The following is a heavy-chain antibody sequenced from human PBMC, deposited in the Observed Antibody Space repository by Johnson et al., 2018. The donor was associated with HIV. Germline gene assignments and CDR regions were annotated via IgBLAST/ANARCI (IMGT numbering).Heavy chain of an antibody. J-gene: IGHJ3*02. CDR1: GFTLSSYW. Sequence: MLLVESGGGLVQPGGSLRLSCGASGFTLSSYWMSWVRQAPGKGLEWVGRIKSKTDGGTTDDAAPVKGRFTISRDDSKNTLYLQMNSLKTEDTAVYYCTTGTGTTTLYAFDIWGQGTMVTVSS. CDR3: TTGTGTTTLYAFDI. CDR2: IKSKTDGGTT. D-gene: IGHD1-7*01. V-gene: IGHV3-15*01.